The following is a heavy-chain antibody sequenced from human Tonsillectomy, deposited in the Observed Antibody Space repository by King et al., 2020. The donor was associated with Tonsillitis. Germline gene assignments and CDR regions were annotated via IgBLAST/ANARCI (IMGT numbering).Heavy chain of an antibody. V-gene: IGHV3-30*18. D-gene: IGHD3-22*01. CDR2: ISYDGSNK. Sequence: QLVQSGGGVVQPGRSLRLSCAASGFTFSSYGMHWVRQAPGKGLEWVAIISYDGSNKYYADSVKGRFTISRDNSKNTLYLQMNSLRAEDTAVYFCAKDYYYDSSGYNNWYFDLWGRGTLVTVSS. J-gene: IGHJ2*01. CDR3: AKDYYYDSSGYNNWYFDL. CDR1: GFTFSSYG.